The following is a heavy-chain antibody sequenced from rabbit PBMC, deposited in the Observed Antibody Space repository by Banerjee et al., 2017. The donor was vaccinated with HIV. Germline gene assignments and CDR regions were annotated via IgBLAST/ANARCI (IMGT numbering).Heavy chain of an antibody. D-gene: IGHD1-1*01. CDR3: ARDLDGVIGWNFGL. Sequence: QSLEESGGDLVKPEGSLTLTCTASGFDLSSKSICWVRQAPGKGPEWIACIDTGSGRTYYASWVNGRFTISKTSSTTVTLQMTSLTAADTATYFCARDLDGVIGWNFGLWGPGTLVTVS. CDR1: GFDLSSKS. V-gene: IGHV1S40*01. J-gene: IGHJ4*01. CDR2: IDTGSGRT.